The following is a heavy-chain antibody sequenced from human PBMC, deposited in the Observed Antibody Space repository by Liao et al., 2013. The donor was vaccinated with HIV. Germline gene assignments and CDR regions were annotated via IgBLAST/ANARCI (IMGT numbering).Heavy chain of an antibody. CDR1: GGSISSGSYY. D-gene: IGHD3-22*01. Sequence: QVQLQESGPGLVKPSQTLSLTCTVSGGSISSGSYYWSWIRQPPGKGLEWIGYIYYSGSTYYNPSLKSRVTISVDTSKNQFSLKLSSVTAADTAVYYCARDLLGYYYDSSGYYRILDYWGQGTLVTVSS. J-gene: IGHJ4*02. V-gene: IGHV4-30-4*08. CDR2: IYYSGST. CDR3: ARDLLGYYYDSSGYYRILDY.